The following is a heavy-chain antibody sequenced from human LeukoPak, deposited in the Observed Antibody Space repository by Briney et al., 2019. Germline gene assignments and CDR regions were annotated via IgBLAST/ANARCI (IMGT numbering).Heavy chain of an antibody. J-gene: IGHJ2*01. V-gene: IGHV1-69*05. CDR3: ARVVGATAFDL. CDR1: GGTFSGYA. CDR2: IIPIFGTA. D-gene: IGHD2-15*01. Sequence: GASVKVSCKASGGTFSGYAISWVRQAPGQGLEWMGGIIPIFGTANYAQKFQGRVTITTDESTSTAYMELSSLRAEDTAVYYGARVVGATAFDLWGRGTLVTVSS.